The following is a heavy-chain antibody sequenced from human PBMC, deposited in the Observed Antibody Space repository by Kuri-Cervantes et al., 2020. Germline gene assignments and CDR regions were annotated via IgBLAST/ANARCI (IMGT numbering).Heavy chain of an antibody. V-gene: IGHV4-59*01. CDR1: GGSISSYY. CDR3: ARERITMVRGVTWFDP. CDR2: IYYSGST. Sequence: GSLRLSCTVSGGSISSYYWSWIRQPPGKGLEWIGYIYYSGSTNYNPSLKSRVTISVDTSKNQFSLKLSSVIAADTAVHYCARERITMVRGVTWFDPWGQGTLVTVSS. D-gene: IGHD3-10*01. J-gene: IGHJ5*02.